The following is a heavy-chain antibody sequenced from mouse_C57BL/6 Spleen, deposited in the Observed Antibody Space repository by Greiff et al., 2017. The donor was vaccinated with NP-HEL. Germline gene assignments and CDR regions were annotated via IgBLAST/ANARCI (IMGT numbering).Heavy chain of an antibody. V-gene: IGHV1-69*01. CDR1: GYTFTSYW. J-gene: IGHJ1*03. D-gene: IGHD2-10*01. Sequence: QVQLQQPGAELVMPGASVKLSCKASGYTFTSYWMHWVKQRPGQGLEWIGEIDPSDSYTNYNQKFKGKSTLTVDKSSSTAYMQLSSLTSEDSAVYYCARFEGPTMVSTGYFDVWGTGTTVTVSS. CDR2: IDPSDSYT. CDR3: ARFEGPTMVSTGYFDV.